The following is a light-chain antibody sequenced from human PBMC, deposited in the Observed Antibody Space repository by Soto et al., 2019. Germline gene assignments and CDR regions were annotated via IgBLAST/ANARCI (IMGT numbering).Light chain of an antibody. J-gene: IGKJ1*01. V-gene: IGKV3-20*01. CDR1: QSVSNNY. Sequence: EIVLTQSPGAPSLSPGERAARCSRASQSVSNNYLAWYQQKPGQAPRLLIYGASNRATGIPDRFSGSGSGTDFTLTISRLEPEDFAVYYCQQYGSSGTFGQGTKVDI. CDR2: GAS. CDR3: QQYGSSGT.